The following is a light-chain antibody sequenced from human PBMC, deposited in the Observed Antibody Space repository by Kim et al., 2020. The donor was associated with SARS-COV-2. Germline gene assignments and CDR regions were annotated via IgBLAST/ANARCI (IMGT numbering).Light chain of an antibody. J-gene: IGLJ2*01. CDR1: TSNIGNNA. CDR2: ANN. Sequence: QGVTFSCSGTTSNIGNNAVNWYQHLPGTAPKLLIYANNQRPSGVPDRFSASKSGTSASLAISGLQSEDEAHYYCASWDDSLNGHVVFGGGTQLTVL. V-gene: IGLV1-44*01. CDR3: ASWDDSLNGHVV.